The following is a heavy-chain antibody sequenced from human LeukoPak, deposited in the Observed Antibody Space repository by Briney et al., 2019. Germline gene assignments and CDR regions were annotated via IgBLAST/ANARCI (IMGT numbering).Heavy chain of an antibody. V-gene: IGHV1-24*01. CDR1: GYTLTELS. J-gene: IGHJ5*02. D-gene: IGHD1-26*01. Sequence: ASVKVSCKVSGYTLTELSMHWVRQAPGKGLEWMGGFDPEDGETIYARKFQGRVTMTEDTSTDTAYMELSSLRSEDTAVYYCARRRSSYYSGSYYVWSDPWGQGTLVTVSS. CDR3: ARRRSSYYSGSYYVWSDP. CDR2: FDPEDGET.